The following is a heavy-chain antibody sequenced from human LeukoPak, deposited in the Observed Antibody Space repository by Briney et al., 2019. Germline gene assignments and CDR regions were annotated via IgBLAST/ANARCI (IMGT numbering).Heavy chain of an antibody. D-gene: IGHD4-23*01. Sequence: SETLSLTCTVSGGSISSYYWSWIRQPPGKGLEWIGYIYYSGSTNYNPSLKSRVTISVDTSKNQFSLKLSSVTAADTAVYYCARGTTVVTLSYWGQGTLVTVSS. CDR1: GGSISSYY. CDR2: IYYSGST. V-gene: IGHV4-59*08. CDR3: ARGTTVVTLSY. J-gene: IGHJ4*02.